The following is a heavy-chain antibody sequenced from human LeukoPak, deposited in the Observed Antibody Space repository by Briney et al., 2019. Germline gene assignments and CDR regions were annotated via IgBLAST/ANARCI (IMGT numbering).Heavy chain of an antibody. V-gene: IGHV3-30-3*01. CDR1: GFTFSSYA. D-gene: IGHD6-13*01. CDR2: ISYDGSNK. J-gene: IGHJ4*02. CDR3: AKVAAPTQPDY. Sequence: GGSLRLSCAASGFTFSSYAMHWVRQAPGKGLEWVAVISYDGSNKYYADSVKGRFTISRDNSKNTLYLQMNSLRAEDTAVYYCAKVAAPTQPDYWGQGTLVTVSS.